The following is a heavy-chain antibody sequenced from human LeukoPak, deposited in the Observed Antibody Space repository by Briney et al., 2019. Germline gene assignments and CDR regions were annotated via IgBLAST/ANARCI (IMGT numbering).Heavy chain of an antibody. CDR1: GGSISSGDYY. CDR2: IYYSGST. CDR3: ARACYYDSSGYYYAELDY. V-gene: IGHV4-30-4*01. D-gene: IGHD3-22*01. Sequence: SETLSLTCTVSGGSISSGDYYWSWTRQPPGKGLEWIGYIYYSGSTYYNPSLKSRVTISVDTSKNQFSLKLSSVTAADTAVYYCARACYYDSSGYYYAELDYWGQGTLVTVSS. J-gene: IGHJ4*02.